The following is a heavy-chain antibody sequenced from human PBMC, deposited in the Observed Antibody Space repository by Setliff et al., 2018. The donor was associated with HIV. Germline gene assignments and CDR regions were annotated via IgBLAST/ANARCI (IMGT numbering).Heavy chain of an antibody. D-gene: IGHD2-15*01. CDR1: GGSISSSSYY. CDR3: ASPIFPAEGYCSGGSCYGAIDY. CDR2: IYYSGST. J-gene: IGHJ4*02. Sequence: KTSETLSLTCTVSGGSISSSSYYWGWIRQPPGKGLEWIGSIYYSGSTYYNPSLKSRVTISVDTSKNQFSLKLSSVTAADTAVYYCASPIFPAEGYCSGGSCYGAIDYWGQGTLVTVSS. V-gene: IGHV4-39*01.